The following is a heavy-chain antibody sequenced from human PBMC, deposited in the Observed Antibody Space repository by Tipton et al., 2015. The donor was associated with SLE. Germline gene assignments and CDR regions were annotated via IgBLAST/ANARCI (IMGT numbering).Heavy chain of an antibody. CDR1: GGSISSYY. CDR2: IYYSGST. CDR3: ARVVAAAGTAFDI. D-gene: IGHD6-13*01. J-gene: IGHJ3*02. V-gene: IGHV4-59*12. Sequence: TLSLTCTVSGGSISSYYWSWIRQPPGKGLEWIGYIYYSGSTNYNPSLKSRVTISVDTSKNQFFLRLRSVTAADTAVYYCARVVAAAGTAFDIWGQGTMVTVSS.